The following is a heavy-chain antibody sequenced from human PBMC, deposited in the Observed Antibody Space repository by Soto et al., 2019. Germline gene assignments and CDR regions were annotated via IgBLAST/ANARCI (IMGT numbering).Heavy chain of an antibody. CDR3: ARSFSGYADY. CDR1: SFPFSSHW. CDR2: INPDGSAT. D-gene: IGHD5-12*01. Sequence: XSLVLSFAASSFPFSSHWMHLIRQPPGKGLVWVSRINPDGSATSHADSVKARFTISRDNTKNTLYLQVNSLRAEDTAVYYCARSFSGYADYWGQGNLVTVSS. J-gene: IGHJ4*02. V-gene: IGHV3-74*01.